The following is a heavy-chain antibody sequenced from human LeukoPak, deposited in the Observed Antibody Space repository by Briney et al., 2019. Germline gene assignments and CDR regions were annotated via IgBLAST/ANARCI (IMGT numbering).Heavy chain of an antibody. Sequence: TGGSLRLSCVGSGFTFRSHAMSWVRQAPEKGLEFVSGIYENGGTTYYADSVKGRFSISRDNSKNTLYLQMDSLRAEDTAVFYCARDRDFRLHYWGQGTLVTVSS. CDR3: ARDRDFRLHY. J-gene: IGHJ4*02. D-gene: IGHD2-21*01. CDR1: GFTFRSHA. V-gene: IGHV3-23*01. CDR2: IYENGGTT.